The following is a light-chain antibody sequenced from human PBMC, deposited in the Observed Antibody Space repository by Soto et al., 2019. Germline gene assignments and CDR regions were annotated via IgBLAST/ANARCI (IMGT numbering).Light chain of an antibody. CDR3: QQYAGSST. Sequence: PGESVTLSCRASQSVSSSSLTWYQQKPGQAPRLLIYGASTRATTIPARFSGSGSGTDSTLTISSLQPEDFAVYYCQQYAGSSTFGQGTKVDIK. CDR2: GAS. CDR1: QSVSSSS. V-gene: IGKV3D-7*01. J-gene: IGKJ1*01.